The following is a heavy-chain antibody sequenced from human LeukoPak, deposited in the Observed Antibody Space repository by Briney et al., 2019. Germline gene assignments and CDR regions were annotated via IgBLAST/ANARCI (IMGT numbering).Heavy chain of an antibody. CDR2: INSDGSST. J-gene: IGHJ4*02. Sequence: GGSLRLSCAASGFTFSSYWMHWVRQAPGKGLVWISRINSDGSSTSYADSVKGRFTISRDNAKNSLYLQMNSLRAEDTALYYCARGRYCSGGSCYSDYWGQGTLVTVSS. V-gene: IGHV3-74*01. CDR1: GFTFSSYW. D-gene: IGHD2-15*01. CDR3: ARGRYCSGGSCYSDY.